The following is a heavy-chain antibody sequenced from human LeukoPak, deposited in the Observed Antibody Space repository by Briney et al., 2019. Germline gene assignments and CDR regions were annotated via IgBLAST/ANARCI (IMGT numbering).Heavy chain of an antibody. D-gene: IGHD3-22*01. Sequence: GASVKVSCKASGYTFTSYDINWVRQATGQGLEWMGWMNPNSGNTGYAQKFQGRVTMTRNTSISTAYMELSSLRSEDTAVYYCATEWLLGPYDAFDIWGQGTMVTVSS. V-gene: IGHV1-8*01. CDR1: GYTFTSYD. CDR3: ATEWLLGPYDAFDI. CDR2: MNPNSGNT. J-gene: IGHJ3*02.